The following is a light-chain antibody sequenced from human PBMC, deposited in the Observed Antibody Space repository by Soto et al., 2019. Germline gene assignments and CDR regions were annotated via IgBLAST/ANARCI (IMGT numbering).Light chain of an antibody. V-gene: IGKV3-15*01. Sequence: EIVMTQSPATLSVSPGESVTLSCRASQSIRSTVAWYQQIPGQAPRLLIYGPSTRVTGIPVRFSGSGSGTEFTLTISSLQSEDFALYYCQQYSNWLRGTLGPGTKLEIK. CDR2: GPS. CDR3: QQYSNWLRGT. J-gene: IGKJ2*02. CDR1: QSIRST.